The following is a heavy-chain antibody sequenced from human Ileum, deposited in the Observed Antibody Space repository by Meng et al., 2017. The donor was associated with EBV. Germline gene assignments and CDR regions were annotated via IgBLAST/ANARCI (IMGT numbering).Heavy chain of an antibody. CDR3: ARLDSSGYYFGGWFDP. J-gene: IGHJ5*02. V-gene: IGHV4-4*02. D-gene: IGHD3-22*01. CDR1: GGSIISSKW. Sequence: QGQLQRSGLRLVKPSGTVSLTCAVSGGSIISSKWWSWVRQSPGTGLEWIGEIYHHGTTNYNPSLKSRVTISVDTSKNKFFLNLTSLTAADTAVYYCARLDSSGYYFGGWFDPWGQGILVTVSS. CDR2: IYHHGTT.